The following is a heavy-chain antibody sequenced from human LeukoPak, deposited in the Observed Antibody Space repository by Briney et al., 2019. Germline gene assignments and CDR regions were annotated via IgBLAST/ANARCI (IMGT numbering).Heavy chain of an antibody. CDR1: GFTFSSYA. Sequence: PGGSLRLSCAASGFTFSSYATSWVRQAPGKGLEWVSAISGSGGSTYYADSVKGRFTISRDNSKNTLYLQMNSLRAEDTAVYYCAKDVRDGYNYAEYFQHWGQGTLVTVSS. CDR3: AKDVRDGYNYAEYFQH. D-gene: IGHD5-24*01. CDR2: ISGSGGST. J-gene: IGHJ1*01. V-gene: IGHV3-23*01.